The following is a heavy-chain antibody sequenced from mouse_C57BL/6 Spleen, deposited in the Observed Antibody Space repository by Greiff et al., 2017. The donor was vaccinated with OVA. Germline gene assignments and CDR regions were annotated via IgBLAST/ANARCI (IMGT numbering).Heavy chain of an antibody. V-gene: IGHV3-8*01. CDR1: GYSITSDY. Sequence: VQLQQSGPGLAKPSQTLSLTCSVTGYSITSDYWNWIRKFPGNKLEYMGYISYSGSTYYNPSLKSRISITRDTSKNQYYLQLNSVTTEDTATYYCARAITTVVAPYYAMDYWGQGTSVTVSS. J-gene: IGHJ4*01. CDR2: ISYSGST. CDR3: ARAITTVVAPYYAMDY. D-gene: IGHD1-1*01.